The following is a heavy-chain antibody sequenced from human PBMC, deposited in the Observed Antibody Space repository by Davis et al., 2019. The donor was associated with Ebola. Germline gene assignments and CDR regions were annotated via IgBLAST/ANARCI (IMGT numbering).Heavy chain of an antibody. CDR2: ISWNSGSI. D-gene: IGHD3-10*01. J-gene: IGHJ4*02. CDR3: AKSSPRFGYGSGAGEDYFDY. CDR1: GFTFDDYA. V-gene: IGHV3-9*01. Sequence: PGGSLRLSCAASGFTFDDYAMHWVRQAPGKGLEWVSGISWNSGSIGYADSVKGRFTISRDNAKNSLYLQMNSLRAEDTALYYCAKSSPRFGYGSGAGEDYFDYWGQGTLVTVSS.